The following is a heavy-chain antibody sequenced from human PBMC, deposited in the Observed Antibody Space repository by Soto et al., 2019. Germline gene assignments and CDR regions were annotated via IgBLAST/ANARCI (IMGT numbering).Heavy chain of an antibody. CDR1: GYTFTSYG. CDR2: IRAYNGNT. CDR3: ARDLPTMDV. J-gene: IGHJ6*02. Sequence: QVQLVQSGAEVKKPGASVKVSCKASGYTFTSYGISWVRQAPGQGLEWMGWIRAYNGNTNYAQKLQGRVTMTTETSTSTAYMELSSMRSYDPAVYYCARDLPTMDVWGQGTTVTVSS. V-gene: IGHV1-18*01.